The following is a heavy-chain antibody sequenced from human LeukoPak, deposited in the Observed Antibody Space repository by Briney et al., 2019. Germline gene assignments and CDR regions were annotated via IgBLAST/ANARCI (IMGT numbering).Heavy chain of an antibody. V-gene: IGHV3-53*01. CDR1: GFTLSSNY. J-gene: IGHJ6*03. CDR2: IYSGGST. CDR3: ASGSGSYRTPYYYMDV. Sequence: GGSLRLSCAASGFTLSSNYMSWVRQATGKGLEGVSDIYSGGSTYYSDAVKGRFTISRDNSKNTLYLQMNSLRAEDTAVYYCASGSGSYRTPYYYMDVWGTGTTVTVSS. D-gene: IGHD3-10*01.